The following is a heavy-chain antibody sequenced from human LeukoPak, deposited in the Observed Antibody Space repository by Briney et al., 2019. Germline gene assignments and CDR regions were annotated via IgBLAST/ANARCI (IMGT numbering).Heavy chain of an antibody. D-gene: IGHD3-16*01. CDR3: ARSFGEVLVGRPFDY. J-gene: IGHJ4*02. CDR1: GLTFGTYA. V-gene: IGHV3-30-3*01. CDR2: ISYDGNTK. Sequence: GGSLRLSCAASGLTFGTYAMHWVRQAPGKGLEWVAFISYDGNTKYYADSVKGRFTISRDNSKNTLYLQMNSLRAEDTAVYYCARSFGEVLVGRPFDYWAREPWSPSPQ.